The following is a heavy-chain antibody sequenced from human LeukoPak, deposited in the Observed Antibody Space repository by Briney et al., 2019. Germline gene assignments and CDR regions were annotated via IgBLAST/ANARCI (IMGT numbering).Heavy chain of an antibody. CDR3: ARSPQDYYDSSGYGY. CDR2: ISSSGSTI. Sequence: GGSLRLSCAASGFTFSSYEMNWLRQAPGKGLEWVSYISSSGSTIYYADSVKGRFTISRDNAKNSLYLQMNSLRAEDTAVYYCARSPQDYYDSSGYGYWGQGTLVTVSS. V-gene: IGHV3-48*03. CDR1: GFTFSSYE. D-gene: IGHD3-22*01. J-gene: IGHJ4*02.